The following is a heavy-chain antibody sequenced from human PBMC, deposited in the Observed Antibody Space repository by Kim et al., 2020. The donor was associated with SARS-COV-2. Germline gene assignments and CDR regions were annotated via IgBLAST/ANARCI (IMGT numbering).Heavy chain of an antibody. Sequence: GGSLRLSCAASGFTFSNAWMTWVRQAPGKGLEWVGRIKSKTDGRTTNYAAPVKGRFTISRDDSKNTMYLQMNSLKTEDTAVYYCTTLLRYFDWLTVKYYYYGMYVWGQGTTVTLSS. D-gene: IGHD3-9*01. J-gene: IGHJ6*02. V-gene: IGHV3-15*01. CDR3: TTLLRYFDWLTVKYYYYGMYV. CDR1: GFTFSNAW. CDR2: IKSKTDGRTT.